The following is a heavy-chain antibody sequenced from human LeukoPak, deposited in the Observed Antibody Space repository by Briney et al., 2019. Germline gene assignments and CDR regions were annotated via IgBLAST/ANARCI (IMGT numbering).Heavy chain of an antibody. J-gene: IGHJ6*04. CDR3: AELGITMIGGV. CDR1: GFTFSSSG. Sequence: GESLRLSCVASGFTFSSSGMRWVRQAPGKGLEWVAFVRYDGTNKYYADSVTGRFTISRNNSKSTLYLQLNRLRAEDTAVYYCAELGITMIGGVWGKGTTVTISS. D-gene: IGHD3-10*02. CDR2: VRYDGTNK. V-gene: IGHV3-30*02.